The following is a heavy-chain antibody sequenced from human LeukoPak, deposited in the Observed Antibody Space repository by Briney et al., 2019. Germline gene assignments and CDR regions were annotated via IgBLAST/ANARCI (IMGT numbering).Heavy chain of an antibody. CDR3: ARGPPYGSGNYYINY. V-gene: IGHV1-8*02. J-gene: IGHJ4*02. CDR1: GYTFTSYD. CDR2: MNPNSGNT. D-gene: IGHD3-10*01. Sequence: ASVKVSCKASGYTFTSYDINWVRQATGRGLEWMGWMNPNSGNTGYAQKFQGRVTITRNTSISTAYMELSSLRSEDTAVYYCARGPPYGSGNYYINYWGQGTLVTVSS.